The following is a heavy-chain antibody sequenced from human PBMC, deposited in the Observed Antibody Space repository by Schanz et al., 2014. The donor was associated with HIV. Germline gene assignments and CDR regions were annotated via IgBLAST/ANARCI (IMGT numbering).Heavy chain of an antibody. D-gene: IGHD3-22*01. CDR3: AKDRNYYDSKYFGKGNYYYYYGMDV. CDR2: ISYDGRNK. J-gene: IGHJ6*02. V-gene: IGHV3-30*18. CDR1: GFTFNSYG. Sequence: QVQLVESGGGVVQPGRSLRLSCAASGFTFNSYGMHWVRQAPGKGLEWVAVISYDGRNKYYEDSVKGRFTISRDNSKNTLYLQLKSLRADDTAVYYCAKDRNYYDSKYFGKGNYYYYYGMDVWGQGTTVTVSS.